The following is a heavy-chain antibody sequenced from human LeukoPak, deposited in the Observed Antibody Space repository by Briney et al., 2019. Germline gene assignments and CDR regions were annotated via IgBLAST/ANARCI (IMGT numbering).Heavy chain of an antibody. J-gene: IGHJ4*02. CDR1: GFTFSSYA. V-gene: IGHV3-64*01. CDR2: ISSNGGST. CDR3: ARDGAY. Sequence: GGSLRLSCAASGFTFSSYAMHWVRQAPGKGLEYVSAISSNGGSTYYANSVKGRFTISRGNSKNTLYLQMGSLRAEDMAVYYCARDGAYWGQGTLVTVSS. D-gene: IGHD1-26*01.